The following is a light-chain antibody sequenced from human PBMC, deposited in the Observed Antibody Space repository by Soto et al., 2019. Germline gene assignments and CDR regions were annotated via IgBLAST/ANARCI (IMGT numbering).Light chain of an antibody. CDR3: SSYTSSNTLV. CDR2: EVT. CDR1: SSDFCGYNY. J-gene: IGLJ1*01. Sequence: QSALTQPASVSGSPGQSITISCTGSSSDFCGYNYVCWFQQHPGKAPKLMSYEVTNRPSGVSNRCSGSKSGSTASLTISGLQADDEADYYCSSYTSSNTLVFGTVTELTVL. V-gene: IGLV2-14*01.